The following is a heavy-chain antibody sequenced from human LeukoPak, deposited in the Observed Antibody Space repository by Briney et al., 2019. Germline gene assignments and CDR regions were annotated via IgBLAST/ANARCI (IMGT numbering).Heavy chain of an antibody. CDR2: ISGSGGST. CDR3: AKGTAIFWFDP. V-gene: IGHV3-23*01. CDR1: GFTFSSYA. J-gene: IGHJ5*02. D-gene: IGHD2-21*02. Sequence: GGSLRLSCAASGFTFSSYAMSWVRQAPGKGLEWVSTISGSGGSTYYADSVKGRFTISRDNSKNTLYLQMNSLGAEDTAVYYCAKGTAIFWFDPWGQGTLVTVSS.